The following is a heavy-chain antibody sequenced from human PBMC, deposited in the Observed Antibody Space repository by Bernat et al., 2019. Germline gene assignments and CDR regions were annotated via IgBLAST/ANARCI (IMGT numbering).Heavy chain of an antibody. V-gene: IGHV3-33*01. D-gene: IGHD3-22*01. Sequence: QVQLVESGGDVVQPGRSLRLSCAASGFTFSSFGMHWVRQAPGKGLEWLAVIWYDGSNQYYADSVKGQFTISRDNSKNTLYLQMNSLRAEDTAVYYCARDRGTEVVFGKGGAFDIWGQGTTVTVSS. CDR2: IWYDGSNQ. CDR1: GFTFSSFG. CDR3: ARDRGTEVVFGKGGAFDI. J-gene: IGHJ3*02.